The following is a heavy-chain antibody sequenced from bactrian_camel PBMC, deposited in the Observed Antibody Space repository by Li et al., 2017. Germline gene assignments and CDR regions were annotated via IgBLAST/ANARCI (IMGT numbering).Heavy chain of an antibody. Sequence: QVQLVESGGGSVQTGGSLRLSCAISGDIYDDYCLAWFRQAPGKGLEWVSSIYSDGSNTYYADSVKGRFTISRDNAKNTVYLQMNSLKSEDTALYYCAIREEYGGSWDWGQGTQVTVS. J-gene: IGHJ4*01. V-gene: IGHV3-2*01. D-gene: IGHD6*01. CDR3: AIREEYGGSWD. CDR2: IYSDGSNT. CDR1: GDIYDDYC.